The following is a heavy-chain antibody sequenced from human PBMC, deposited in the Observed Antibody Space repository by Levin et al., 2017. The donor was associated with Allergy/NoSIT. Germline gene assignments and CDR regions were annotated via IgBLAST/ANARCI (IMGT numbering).Heavy chain of an antibody. V-gene: IGHV4-39*01. CDR2: IYNSGST. CDR1: GGSISSSISY. Sequence: SETLSLTCTVSGGSISSSISYWGWIRQAPGKGLEWIGSIYNSGSTYYNSSLKRRVTTSVDTSKNPFSLTLSSRTAAATAVYYCARQCYDILTGYYNFDYWGQGTLVTVSS. D-gene: IGHD3-9*01. J-gene: IGHJ4*02. CDR3: ARQCYDILTGYYNFDY.